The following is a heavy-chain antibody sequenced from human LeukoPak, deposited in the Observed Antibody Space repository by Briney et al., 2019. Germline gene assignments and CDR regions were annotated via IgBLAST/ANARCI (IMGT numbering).Heavy chain of an antibody. CDR3: ARVATMVRGVIRAFDI. Sequence: SETLSLTCAVSGGSISSGGYSWSWIRQPPGKGLEWIGYIYHSGSTYYNPSLKSRVTISVDTSKNQFSLKLSSVTAADTAVYYCARVATMVRGVIRAFDIWGQGTMVTVSS. CDR1: GGSISSGGYS. CDR2: IYHSGST. J-gene: IGHJ3*02. V-gene: IGHV4-30-2*01. D-gene: IGHD3-10*01.